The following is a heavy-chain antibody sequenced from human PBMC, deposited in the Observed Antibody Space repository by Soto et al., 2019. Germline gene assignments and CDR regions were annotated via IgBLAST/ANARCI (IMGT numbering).Heavy chain of an antibody. Sequence: QVQLVESGGGVVQPGRSLRLSCAVSGFTVSTYGMHWVRQAPGKGLEWVAVISRDGGTKYYADSVKGRFTISRDNSRNTVLLEMNSLRGDDMAVYYCTGEVASGYWGQGTLFTVSS. V-gene: IGHV3-30*03. J-gene: IGHJ1*01. CDR1: GFTVSTYG. D-gene: IGHD2-8*02. CDR3: TGEVASGY. CDR2: ISRDGGTK.